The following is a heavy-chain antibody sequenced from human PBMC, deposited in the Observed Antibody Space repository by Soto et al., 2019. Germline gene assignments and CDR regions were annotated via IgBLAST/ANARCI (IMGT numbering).Heavy chain of an antibody. D-gene: IGHD3-22*01. CDR1: GFTFSSYA. Sequence: GGSLRLSCAASGFTFSSYAMSWVRQAPGKGLEWVSVVSGSGGRTYHADSVKGRFTISRDNSKNTLYLQMNSLRAEDTAVYYCGKEPYYDDISGYSALSASIDYWCQGTLVTV. J-gene: IGHJ4*02. V-gene: IGHV3-23*01. CDR2: VSGSGGRT. CDR3: GKEPYYDDISGYSALSASIDY.